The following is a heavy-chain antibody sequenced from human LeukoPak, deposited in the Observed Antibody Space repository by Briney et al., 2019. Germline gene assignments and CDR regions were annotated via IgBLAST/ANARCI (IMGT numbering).Heavy chain of an antibody. CDR1: GYSFTSYW. Sequence: GASLQISCKGSGYSFTSYWIGSVRQLPGKGLEWMGIIYPGDSDTRYSPSFQGQVTISADKSISTAYLQWSSLKASDTAMYYFARGGYSYALAPFDYWGQGTLVTVSS. J-gene: IGHJ4*02. V-gene: IGHV5-51*01. CDR2: IYPGDSDT. D-gene: IGHD5-18*01. CDR3: ARGGYSYALAPFDY.